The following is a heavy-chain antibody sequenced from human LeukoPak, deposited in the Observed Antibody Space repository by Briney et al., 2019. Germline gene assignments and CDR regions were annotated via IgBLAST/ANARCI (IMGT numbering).Heavy chain of an antibody. CDR3: ARGRQWLALNYFHS. Sequence: GGSLRLSCAASGFTFSSYWMSWVRQAPGKGLEGVANIKQDGSEKYYVDAVKGRFTISRDNAKNSLYLQMNSLRAQDKAVYYCARGRQWLALNYFHSWGQGTLVTVSS. CDR2: IKQDGSEK. CDR1: GFTFSSYW. J-gene: IGHJ4*02. D-gene: IGHD6-19*01. V-gene: IGHV3-7*01.